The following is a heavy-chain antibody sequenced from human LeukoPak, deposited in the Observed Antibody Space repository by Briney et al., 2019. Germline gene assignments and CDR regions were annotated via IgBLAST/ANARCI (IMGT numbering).Heavy chain of an antibody. CDR2: IYTSGST. CDR1: GGSISSYY. Sequence: SETLSLTCTVSGGSISSYYWSWIRQPAGKGLEWIGRIYTSGSTNYNPSPKSRVTMSVDTSKNQFSLKLSSVTAADTAVYYCARISRDGYNWDFDYWGQGTLVTVSS. CDR3: ARISRDGYNWDFDY. J-gene: IGHJ4*02. D-gene: IGHD5-24*01. V-gene: IGHV4-4*07.